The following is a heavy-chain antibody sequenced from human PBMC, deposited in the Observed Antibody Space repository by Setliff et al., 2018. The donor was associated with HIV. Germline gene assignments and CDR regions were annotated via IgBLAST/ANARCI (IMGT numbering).Heavy chain of an antibody. J-gene: IGHJ4*02. Sequence: NPSETLSLTCTVSGGSISSGDYYWSWIRQHPRKGLEWIGYIYYTGSTYYNPSLKSRVTISVDTSKNQFSLKLGSVTAADTAVYYCARAPFYYGSGSYQTFDYWGQGTLVTVSS. V-gene: IGHV4-31*03. CDR3: ARAPFYYGSGSYQTFDY. D-gene: IGHD3-10*01. CDR2: IYYTGST. CDR1: GGSISSGDYY.